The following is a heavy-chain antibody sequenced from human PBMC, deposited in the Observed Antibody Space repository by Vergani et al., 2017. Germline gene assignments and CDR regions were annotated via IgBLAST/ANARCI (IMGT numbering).Heavy chain of an antibody. D-gene: IGHD2-15*01. V-gene: IGHV4-59*01. CDR1: GGSISSYY. CDR3: ARVERGYCSGGSCYHYFDY. J-gene: IGHJ4*02. CDR2: IYYSGST. Sequence: QVQLQESGPGLVKPSETLSLTRTVPGGSISSYYWSWIRQPPGKGVEWIEYIYYSGSTNYNPSLKSRVTISVDTSKNQFSLKLSSVTAADTAVYYCARVERGYCSGGSCYHYFDYWGQGTLVTVSS.